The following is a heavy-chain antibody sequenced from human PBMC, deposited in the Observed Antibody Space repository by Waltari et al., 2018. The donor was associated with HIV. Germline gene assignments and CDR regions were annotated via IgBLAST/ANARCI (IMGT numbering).Heavy chain of an antibody. J-gene: IGHJ4*02. CDR3: AHRADYDFWSGSPGYFDY. CDR2: ISWNDDK. D-gene: IGHD3-3*01. CDR1: GFSLSTSGVG. Sequence: QITLKESGPTLVKPTQTLTLTCTFSGFSLSTSGVGVGWIRQPPGKALEWLALISWNDDKRYSPSLKSRLTITKDTSKNQVVLTMTNMDPVDTATYYCAHRADYDFWSGSPGYFDYWGQGTLVTVSS. V-gene: IGHV2-5*01.